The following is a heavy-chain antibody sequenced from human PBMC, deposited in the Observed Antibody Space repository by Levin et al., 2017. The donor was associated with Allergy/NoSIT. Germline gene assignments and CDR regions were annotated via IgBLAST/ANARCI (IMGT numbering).Heavy chain of an antibody. D-gene: IGHD3-16*01. CDR3: AGVRRRRPPVYYYGLDV. J-gene: IGHJ6*02. CDR2: AYYASQWYI. Sequence: SQTLSLTCVISGDSVSSKNAAWNWVRHSPSRGLEWLGRAYYASQWYIEYAESVKGRITITPDASKNQLSLHLNSVTPEDTSTYYCAGVRRRRPPVYYYGLDVWGQGTTVTVSS. CDR1: GDSVSSKNAA. V-gene: IGHV6-1*01.